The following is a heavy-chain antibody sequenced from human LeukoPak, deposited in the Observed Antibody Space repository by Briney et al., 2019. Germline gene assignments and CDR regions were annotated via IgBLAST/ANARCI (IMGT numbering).Heavy chain of an antibody. CDR2: IWYDGSNK. CDR3: ASLAARHSDY. Sequence: PGRSLRLSCAASGFTFSSYGMHWVRQAPGKGLEWVAVIWYDGSNKYYADPVKGRFTISRDNSKNTLYLQMNSLRAEDTAVYYCASLAARHSDYWGQGTLVTVSS. CDR1: GFTFSSYG. J-gene: IGHJ4*02. V-gene: IGHV3-33*01. D-gene: IGHD6-6*01.